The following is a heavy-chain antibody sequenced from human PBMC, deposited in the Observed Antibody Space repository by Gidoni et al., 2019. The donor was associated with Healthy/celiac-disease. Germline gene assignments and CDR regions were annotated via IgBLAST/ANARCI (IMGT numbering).Heavy chain of an antibody. V-gene: IGHV4-39*01. CDR1: GGSISSSSYY. Sequence: QLQLQESGPGLVKPSETLSLTCTVAGGSISSSSYYWGWIRQPPGKGLELIGSIYYSGSTYYNPSLKSRVTISVDTSKTQFSLKLSSVTAADTAVYYCARRFRSRGSDWGQETLVTVSS. D-gene: IGHD3-10*01. CDR3: ARRFRSRGSD. CDR2: IYYSGST. J-gene: IGHJ4*02.